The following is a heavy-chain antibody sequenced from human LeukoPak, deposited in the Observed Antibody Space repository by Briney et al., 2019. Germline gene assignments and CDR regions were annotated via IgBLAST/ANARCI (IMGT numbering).Heavy chain of an antibody. J-gene: IGHJ3*02. V-gene: IGHV1-2*02. CDR1: GYTFTGYY. CDR2: INPNSGGT. Sequence: ASVKVSCKASGYTFTGYYMHWVRQAPGQGLEWMGWINPNSGGTNYAQKFQGRVTMTRDTSISTAYMELSRLRSDDTAVYYCARGSSSWYPDAFDIWGQGTMVTVSS. CDR3: ARGSSSWYPDAFDI. D-gene: IGHD6-13*01.